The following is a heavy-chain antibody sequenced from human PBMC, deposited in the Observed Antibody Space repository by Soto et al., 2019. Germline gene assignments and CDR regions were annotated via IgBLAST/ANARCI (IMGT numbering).Heavy chain of an antibody. CDR2: IYSSGST. CDR1: GGSISSYY. V-gene: IGHV4-59*08. Sequence: QVQLQESGPGLVKPSETLSLTCTVSGGSISSYYWSWIRQSPGKGLEYIGYIYSSGSTNYTPSLKSRVTIPVDTSKIQFSLKLTSVTAADTAVYYCARAPRSRPFDYWGQGTLVTVSS. D-gene: IGHD3-10*01. J-gene: IGHJ4*02. CDR3: ARAPRSRPFDY.